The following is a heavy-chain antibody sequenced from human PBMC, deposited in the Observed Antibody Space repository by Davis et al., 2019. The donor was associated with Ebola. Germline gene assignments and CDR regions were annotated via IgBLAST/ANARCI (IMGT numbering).Heavy chain of an antibody. D-gene: IGHD6-19*01. V-gene: IGHV3-11*01. CDR1: GFTFSDYY. CDR3: ARGGAVAAYYYYYGMDV. CDR2: ISSSGSTI. J-gene: IGHJ6*02. Sequence: GESLKISCAASGFTFSDYYMSWIRQAPGKGLEWVSYISSSGSTIYYADSVKGRFTISRDNAKNSLYLQMNSLRAEDTAVYYCARGGAVAAYYYYYGMDVWGQGTTVTVSS.